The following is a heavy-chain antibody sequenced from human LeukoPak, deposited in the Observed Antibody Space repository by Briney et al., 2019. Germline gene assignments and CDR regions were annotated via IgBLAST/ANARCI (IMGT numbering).Heavy chain of an antibody. V-gene: IGHV3-23*01. CDR2: ISGSGGST. CDR3: ASLTQFNDY. D-gene: IGHD4-11*01. J-gene: IGHJ4*02. CDR1: GFTFSTYS. Sequence: PGGSLRLSCAASGFTFSTYSMNWVRQAPGKGLEWVSAISGSGGSTYYADSVKGRFTISRDNSKNTLYLQMNSLRAEDTAVYYCASLTQFNDYWGQGTLVTVSS.